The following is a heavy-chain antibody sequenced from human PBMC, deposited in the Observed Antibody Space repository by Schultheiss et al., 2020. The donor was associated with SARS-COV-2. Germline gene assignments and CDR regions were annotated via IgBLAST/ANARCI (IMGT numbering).Heavy chain of an antibody. CDR1: GGSFSGYY. J-gene: IGHJ6*02. V-gene: IGHV4-34*01. CDR2: INHSGST. Sequence: SETLSLTCAVYGGSFSGYYWSWIRQPPGKGLEWIGEINHSGSTYYNPSLKSRVTMSVDTSKNQFSLKLSSVTAADTAVYYCASNYDFWSGYYGVGGMDVWGQGTTVTVSS. CDR3: ASNYDFWSGYYGVGGMDV. D-gene: IGHD3-3*01.